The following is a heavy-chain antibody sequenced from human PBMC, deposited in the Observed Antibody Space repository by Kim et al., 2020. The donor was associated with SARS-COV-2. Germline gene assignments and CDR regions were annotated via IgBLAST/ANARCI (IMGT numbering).Heavy chain of an antibody. CDR2: IYTSGST. V-gene: IGHV4-61*02. D-gene: IGHD2-2*01. CDR3: ARFAEEVVVVVPAAIGGYADY. Sequence: SETLSLTCTVSGGSISSGSYYWSWIRQPAGKGLEWIGRIYTSGSTNYNPSLKSRVTISVDTSKNQFSLKLSSVTAADTAVYYCARFAEEVVVVVPAAIGGYADYWGQGTLVTVSS. J-gene: IGHJ4*02. CDR1: GGSISSGSYY.